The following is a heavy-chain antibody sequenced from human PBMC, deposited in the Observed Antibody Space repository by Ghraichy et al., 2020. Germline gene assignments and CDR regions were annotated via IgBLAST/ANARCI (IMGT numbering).Heavy chain of an antibody. D-gene: IGHD5-18*01. CDR3: VKDLVEGWLWSTFDY. CDR2: ISSNGGST. J-gene: IGHJ4*02. CDR1: GFTFSSYA. Sequence: GGSLRLSCSASGFTFSSYAMHWVRQAPGKGLEYVSAISSNGGSTYYADSVKGRFTISRDNSKNTLYLQMSSLRAEDTAVYYCVKDLVEGWLWSTFDYWGQGTLVTVSS. V-gene: IGHV3-64D*06.